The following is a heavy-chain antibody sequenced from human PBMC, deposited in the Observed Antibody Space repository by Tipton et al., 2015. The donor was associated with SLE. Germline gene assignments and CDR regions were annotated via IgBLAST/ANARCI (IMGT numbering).Heavy chain of an antibody. V-gene: IGHV3-48*03. D-gene: IGHD6-19*01. J-gene: IGHJ4*02. CDR3: AREVAGTAHY. CDR1: GFTFSSYE. CDR2: ISSSGSTI. Sequence: SLRLSCAASGFTFSSYEMNWVRQAPGKGLEWVSYISSSGSTIYYADSVKGRFTISRDNAKNSLYLQMNSLRAEDTAVYYCAREVAGTAHYRGQGTLVTVSS.